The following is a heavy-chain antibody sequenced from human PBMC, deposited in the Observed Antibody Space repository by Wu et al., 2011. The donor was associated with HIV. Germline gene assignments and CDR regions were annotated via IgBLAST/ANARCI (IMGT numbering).Heavy chain of an antibody. CDR3: ARAASAXGGDY. D-gene: IGHD2-15*01. J-gene: IGHJ4*02. V-gene: IGHV1-8*01. Sequence: NWVRQATGQGLEWMGWVNPNSDNTAYAQKFQGRLTMTRDTSISTVYMELSSLGSEDTAVYYCARAASAXGGDYWGQGTLVTVSS. CDR2: VNPNSDNT.